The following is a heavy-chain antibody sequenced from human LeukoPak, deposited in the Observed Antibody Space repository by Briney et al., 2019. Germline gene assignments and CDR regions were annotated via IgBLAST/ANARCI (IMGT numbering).Heavy chain of an antibody. V-gene: IGHV3-33*01. CDR2: IWYDGGNK. J-gene: IGHJ4*02. D-gene: IGHD1-26*01. Sequence: RGSLRLSCTASGFTFSSYGMHWVRQAPGKGLEWVAVIWYDGGNKYYADSVKGRFTISRDNSKNTLYLQMNSLRAEDTAVYYCARGGWELTTSYYFDYWGQGTLVTVSS. CDR1: GFTFSSYG. CDR3: ARGGWELTTSYYFDY.